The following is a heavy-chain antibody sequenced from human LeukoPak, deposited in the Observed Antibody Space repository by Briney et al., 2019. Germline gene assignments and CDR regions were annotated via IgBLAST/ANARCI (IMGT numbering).Heavy chain of an antibody. CDR2: IWYDGSDK. J-gene: IGHJ5*02. V-gene: IGHV3-33*01. CDR3: ARSLERDYHGSNYYMNNWFDP. Sequence: GGSLRLSCAPSGFTFSNYGMHWVRQAPGKGLEWVAVIWYDGSDKYYADSVKGRFTISRDNSKNTLYLQMNSLRAEDTAVYYCARSLERDYHGSNYYMNNWFDPWGQGTLVTVSS. CDR1: GFTFSNYG. D-gene: IGHD3-10*01.